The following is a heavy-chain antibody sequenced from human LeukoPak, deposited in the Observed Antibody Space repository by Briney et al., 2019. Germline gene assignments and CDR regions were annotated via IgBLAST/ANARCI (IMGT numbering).Heavy chain of an antibody. CDR2: INPNSGGT. V-gene: IGHV1-2*02. CDR1: GYTLTGYY. D-gene: IGHD3-22*01. CDR3: ARDLGLTYYYDSSGYPSD. Sequence: ASVKVSCKASGYTLTGYYMHWVRQAPGQGLEWMGWINPNSGGTNYAQKFQGRVTMTRDTSISTAYMELSRLRSDDTAVYYCARDLGLTYYYDSSGYPSDWGQGTLVTVSS. J-gene: IGHJ4*02.